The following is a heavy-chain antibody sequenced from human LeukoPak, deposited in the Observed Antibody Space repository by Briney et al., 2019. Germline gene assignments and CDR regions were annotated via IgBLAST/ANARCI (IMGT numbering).Heavy chain of an antibody. J-gene: IGHJ6*04. D-gene: IGHD3-10*02. CDR3: AELGITMIGGV. CDR1: EFSVGSNY. CDR2: IKSDGSNT. Sequence: GGSLRLSCAASEFSVGSNYMTWVRQAPGKGLVWVSRIKSDGSNTNYADSVKGRFTISRDNAKNTLHLQMNSLRAEDTAVYYCAELGITMIGGVWGKGTTVTISS. V-gene: IGHV3-74*01.